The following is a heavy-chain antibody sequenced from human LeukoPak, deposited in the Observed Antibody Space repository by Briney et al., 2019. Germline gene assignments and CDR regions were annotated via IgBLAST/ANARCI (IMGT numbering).Heavy chain of an antibody. J-gene: IGHJ4*02. CDR3: ARRQYYDGVDY. D-gene: IGHD3-22*01. CDR1: GDSISPSSYF. Sequence: SETLSLTCTVSGDSISPSSYFWAWLRQSPGKGLEWIGNIFYSGRAYYNPSLESRVTMSIDTSKNQFSPNLNSVTATDTAVYYCARRQYYDGVDYWGQGTLVTVSS. V-gene: IGHV4-39*01. CDR2: IFYSGRA.